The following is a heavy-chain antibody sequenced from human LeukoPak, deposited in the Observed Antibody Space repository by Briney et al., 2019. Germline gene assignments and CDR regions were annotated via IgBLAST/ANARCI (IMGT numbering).Heavy chain of an antibody. V-gene: IGHV4-39*01. J-gene: IGHJ4*02. CDR1: GGSISSSSYY. Sequence: SETLSLTCTVSGGSISSSSYYWGWIRQPPGKGLEWIGSIYYSGSTYYNPSLKSRVTISVDTSKNQFSLKLSSVTAADTAVYYCARGTPKQWPIYYFDYWGQGTLVTVSS. CDR3: ARGTPKQWPIYYFDY. D-gene: IGHD6-19*01. CDR2: IYYSGST.